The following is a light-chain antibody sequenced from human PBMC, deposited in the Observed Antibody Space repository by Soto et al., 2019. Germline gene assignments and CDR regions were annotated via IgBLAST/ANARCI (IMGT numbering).Light chain of an antibody. V-gene: IGLV2-14*03. CDR2: DVS. Sequence: QSALTQPASVSGSPGQSITISCTGTTNDVGAYDYVSWYQHHPGKAPRLMIFDVSDRPSGVSNRFSGSKSGNTASLTISGLQAEYEADYYCTSYTTGDTLAFGGGTKLTVL. J-gene: IGLJ2*01. CDR1: TNDVGAYDY. CDR3: TSYTTGDTLA.